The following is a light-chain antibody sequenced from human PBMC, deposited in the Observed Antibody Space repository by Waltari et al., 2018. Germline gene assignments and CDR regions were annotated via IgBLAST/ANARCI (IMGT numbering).Light chain of an antibody. CDR1: QSIRTW. J-gene: IGKJ4*01. CDR2: KAS. CDR3: QQYNSYLLT. Sequence: DIQMTQSPSTLSASVGDRVTITCRASQSIRTWLAWYQQKPGKAPKLLIYKASTLETGVPSRFSGSGSGTEFTLTISSLQPDDFATYFCQQYNSYLLTFGGGTKVEIQ. V-gene: IGKV1-5*03.